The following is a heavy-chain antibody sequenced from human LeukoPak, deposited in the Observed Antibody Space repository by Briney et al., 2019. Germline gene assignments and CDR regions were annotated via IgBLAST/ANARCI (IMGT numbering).Heavy chain of an antibody. CDR3: AGDKETIAVGSTNGLVP. J-gene: IGHJ5*02. CDR2: IFQRGYS. CDR1: GYSISSGYY. Sequence: SETLSLTCDVSGYSISSGYYWGWIRQPPGKGLQWIGSIFQRGYSYYNPSLKSRVTISVDTSRNQFSLKLSSVTAADTAVYYCAGDKETIAVGSTNGLVPWGQGTLVTVSS. V-gene: IGHV4-38-2*01. D-gene: IGHD2-15*01.